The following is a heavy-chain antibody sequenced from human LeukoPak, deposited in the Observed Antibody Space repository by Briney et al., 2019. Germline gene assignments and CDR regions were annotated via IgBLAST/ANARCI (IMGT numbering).Heavy chain of an antibody. CDR3: ARPGQRTDNAGWNHFDY. CDR1: GYTFTNYW. D-gene: IGHD1-1*01. Sequence: EESLKISCRGSGYTFTNYWIGWVRQMPGKGLEWMGIIYPGESAARYSPSFQGQVTISVDQSISTTYLQWSSLKASDTAIYYCARPGQRTDNAGWNHFDYWGQGTLVTVSS. V-gene: IGHV5-51*01. CDR2: IYPGESAA. J-gene: IGHJ4*02.